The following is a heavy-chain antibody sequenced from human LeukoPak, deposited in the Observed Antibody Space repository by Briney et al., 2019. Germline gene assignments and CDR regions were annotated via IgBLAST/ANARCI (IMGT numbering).Heavy chain of an antibody. CDR2: IIPIFGTA. CDR1: GYTFSNYG. V-gene: IGHV1-69*06. D-gene: IGHD3-22*01. J-gene: IGHJ3*02. Sequence: GASVKVSCKASGYTFSNYGISWVRQAPGQGLEWMGGIIPIFGTANYAQKFQGRVTITADKSTSTAYMELSSLRSEDTAVYYCARGDYYDSSGYDAFDIWGQGTMVTVSS. CDR3: ARGDYYDSSGYDAFDI.